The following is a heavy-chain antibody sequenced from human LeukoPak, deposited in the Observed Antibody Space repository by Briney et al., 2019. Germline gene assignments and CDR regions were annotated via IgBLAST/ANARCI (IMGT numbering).Heavy chain of an antibody. Sequence: PGGSLRLSCAASGFTFSSYAMSWVRQAPGKGLEWVSAISGSGGSTYYADSVKGRFTISRDNSKNTLYLQMNSLRAEDTAVYYCAKVISGWYRGGLDYWGQGTLVIVSS. CDR3: AKVISGWYRGGLDY. CDR1: GFTFSSYA. V-gene: IGHV3-23*01. J-gene: IGHJ4*02. D-gene: IGHD6-19*01. CDR2: ISGSGGST.